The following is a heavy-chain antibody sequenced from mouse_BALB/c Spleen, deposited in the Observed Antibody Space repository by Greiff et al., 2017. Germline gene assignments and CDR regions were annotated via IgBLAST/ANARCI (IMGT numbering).Heavy chain of an antibody. D-gene: IGHD1-2*01. CDR2: ISSGGGST. CDR3: ARPSLLRLFAY. CDR1: GFAFSSYD. Sequence: DVKLVESGGGLVKPGGSLKLSCAASGFAFSSYDMSWVRQTPEKRLEWVAYISSGGGSTYYPDTVKGRFTISRDNAKNTLYLQMSSLKSEDTAMYYCARPSLLRLFAYWGQGTLVTVSA. J-gene: IGHJ3*01. V-gene: IGHV5-12-1*01.